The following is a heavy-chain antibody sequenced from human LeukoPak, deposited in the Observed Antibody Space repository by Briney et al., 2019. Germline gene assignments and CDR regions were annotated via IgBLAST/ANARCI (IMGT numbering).Heavy chain of an antibody. J-gene: IGHJ4*02. V-gene: IGHV4-34*01. CDR3: ARSNPGIAAAADY. Sequence: SETLSLTCAVYGGSFSGYYWSWIRQPPGKGLEWIGEINHSGSTNYNPSLKSRVTISVDTSKNQFSLKLSSVTAADTAVYYCARSNPGIAAAADYWGQGTLVTVSS. CDR1: GGSFSGYY. CDR2: INHSGST. D-gene: IGHD6-13*01.